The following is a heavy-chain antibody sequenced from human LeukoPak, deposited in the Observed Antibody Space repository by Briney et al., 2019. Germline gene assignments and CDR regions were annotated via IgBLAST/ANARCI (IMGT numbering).Heavy chain of an antibody. CDR3: ARSHWTAVAGVYYFDY. V-gene: IGHV4-34*01. J-gene: IGHJ4*02. CDR1: GGSFSGYY. D-gene: IGHD6-19*01. CDR2: ISHSGST. Sequence: SETLSLTCVYGGSFSGYYWSWVRQPPGKGLEWIGEISHSGSTNYNPSLKSRVTISVDTSKNQFSLNLNSVTAADTAVYYCARSHWTAVAGVYYFDYWGQGTLVTVSS.